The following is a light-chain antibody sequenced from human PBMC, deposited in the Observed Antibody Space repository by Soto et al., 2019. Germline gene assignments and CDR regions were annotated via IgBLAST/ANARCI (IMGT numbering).Light chain of an antibody. V-gene: IGKV2-28*01. CDR1: QSLQESNGYNY. Sequence: DIVMTQSPLSLPVTPGEPASISCRSSQSLQESNGYNYLDWYLQRPGQSPLLLFYLGSNRASWVPSRFSGSGSGKDFTMKISRVQAEDVEVYYCMQARQTPPHTCGPGTKLEIK. J-gene: IGKJ2*01. CDR2: LGS. CDR3: MQARQTPPHT.